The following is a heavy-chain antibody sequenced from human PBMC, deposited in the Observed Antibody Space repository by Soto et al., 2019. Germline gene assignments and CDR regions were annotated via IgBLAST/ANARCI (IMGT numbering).Heavy chain of an antibody. CDR1: GFTFSSYA. CDR2: ISGSGGST. V-gene: IGHV3-23*01. CDR3: AKEIAWPGTYYYGMDV. J-gene: IGHJ6*02. D-gene: IGHD1-1*01. Sequence: LRLSCAASGFTFSSYAMSWVRQAPGKGLEWVSAISGSGGSTYYADSVKGRFTISRGNSKNTLYLQMNSLRAEDTAVYYCAKEIAWPGTYYYGMDVWGQGTTVTVSS.